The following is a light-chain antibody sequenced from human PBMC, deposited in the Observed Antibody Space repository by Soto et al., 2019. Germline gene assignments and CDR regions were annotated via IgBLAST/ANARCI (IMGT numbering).Light chain of an antibody. V-gene: IGKV3-11*01. CDR3: QQRSNWLIT. CDR2: DAS. CDR1: QSVSSNY. J-gene: IGKJ5*01. Sequence: ESLLTQSPSTLSLTPGERAPLSCRTSQSVSSNYLAWYQQKPGQAPRLLIYDASNRATGIPARFSGSGSGTDFTLTISSLEPEDFAVYYCQQRSNWLITFGQGTRLEIK.